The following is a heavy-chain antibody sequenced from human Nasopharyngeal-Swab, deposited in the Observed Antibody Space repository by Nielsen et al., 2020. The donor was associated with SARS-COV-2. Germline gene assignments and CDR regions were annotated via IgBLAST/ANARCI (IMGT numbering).Heavy chain of an antibody. CDR1: GYIFNDHF. V-gene: IGHV1-46*02. CDR2: INPSGTST. J-gene: IGHJ4*02. D-gene: IGHD5-24*01. Sequence: APVKVSCKAPGYIFNDHFIHWVRQAPGQGLEWMGIINPSGTSTTHAQRFQGRVTMTRDTSTSTVHMELSSLRSGDTAVYYCARAAIDQHFDLWGPGTLVTVSS. CDR3: ARAAIDQHFDL.